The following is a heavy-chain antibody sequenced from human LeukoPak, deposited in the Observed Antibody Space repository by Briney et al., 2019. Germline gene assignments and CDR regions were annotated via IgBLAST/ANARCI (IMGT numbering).Heavy chain of an antibody. D-gene: IGHD3-22*01. Sequence: SETLSLTCTVSGGSVSSGSYYWSWIRQPPGKGLEWIGYIYYSGSTNYNPSLKSRVTISVDTSKNQFSLKLSSVTAADTAVYYYAREKHEYYYDSSGYYFTDYWGQGTLVTVSS. CDR1: GGSVSSGSYY. CDR2: IYYSGST. J-gene: IGHJ4*02. CDR3: AREKHEYYYDSSGYYFTDY. V-gene: IGHV4-61*01.